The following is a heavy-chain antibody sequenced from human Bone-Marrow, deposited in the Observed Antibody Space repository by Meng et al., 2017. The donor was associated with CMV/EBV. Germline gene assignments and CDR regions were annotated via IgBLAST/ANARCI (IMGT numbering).Heavy chain of an antibody. CDR3: ARDRGDV. Sequence: GPLRLSCTVSGGSISSYYWSWIRQPPGKGLEWIGYIYYSGSTNYNPSLKSRVTISVDTSKNQFSLKLSSVTAADTAVYYCARDRGDVWGQGTTVTVSS. CDR2: IYYSGST. J-gene: IGHJ6*02. CDR1: GGSISSYY. V-gene: IGHV4-59*01.